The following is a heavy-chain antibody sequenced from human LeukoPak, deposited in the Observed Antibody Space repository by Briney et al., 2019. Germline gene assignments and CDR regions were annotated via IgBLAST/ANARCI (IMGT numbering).Heavy chain of an antibody. V-gene: IGHV3-7*01. CDR2: IKQDGSEK. J-gene: IGHJ6*02. Sequence: GGSLRLSCAASGFTFNSYWMSWVRQAPGKGLEWVANIKQDGSEKYYVDSLKGRFTISRDNAKNSLCLQMNSLRAEDTAVYYCARDRATLRVWGQGTTVIVSS. CDR1: GFTFNSYW. CDR3: ARDRATLRV.